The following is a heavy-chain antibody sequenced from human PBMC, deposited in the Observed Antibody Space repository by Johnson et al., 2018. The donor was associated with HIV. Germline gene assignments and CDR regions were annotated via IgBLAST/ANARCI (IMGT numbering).Heavy chain of an antibody. Sequence: QVQLVESGGGVVQPGGSLRLSCAASGFTFSSYGMHWVRQAPGKGLEWVAFIRYDGSNKYYADSVKGRFTISRDNSKNTLYLQMNSLRAEDTAVYYCAKGRLVGDTTYDAFDIWGPGTMVTVSS. J-gene: IGHJ3*02. V-gene: IGHV3-30*02. D-gene: IGHD1-26*01. CDR3: AKGRLVGDTTYDAFDI. CDR2: IRYDGSNK. CDR1: GFTFSSYG.